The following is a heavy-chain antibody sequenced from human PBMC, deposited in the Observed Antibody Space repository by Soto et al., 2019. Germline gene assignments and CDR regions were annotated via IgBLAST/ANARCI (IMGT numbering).Heavy chain of an antibody. J-gene: IGHJ4*02. CDR2: ISGSGGST. Sequence: EVQLLESGGGLVQPGGSLGLSCAASGFTFSSYAMSWVRQAPGKGLEWVSAISGSGGSTYYADSVKGRFTISRDNSQNTLYLQMNGLRAEDTAVYYCAKASGWFGEFDYWGQGTLVTVSS. CDR3: AKASGWFGEFDY. V-gene: IGHV3-23*01. CDR1: GFTFSSYA. D-gene: IGHD3-10*01.